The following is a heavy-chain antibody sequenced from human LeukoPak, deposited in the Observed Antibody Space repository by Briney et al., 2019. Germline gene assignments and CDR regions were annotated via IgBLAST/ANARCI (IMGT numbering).Heavy chain of an antibody. CDR3: ARGWGYFDY. CDR1: GGSISSYY. V-gene: IGHV4-59*08. D-gene: IGHD3-16*01. Sequence: SETLSLTCTVSGGSISSYYWSWIRQPPGKGLEWIAYVYNSGSTNYNPSLNSRVTMSVDTPKDQCSLKLSSVTAADTAVYYCARGWGYFDYWGQGNLVTV. CDR2: VYNSGST. J-gene: IGHJ4*02.